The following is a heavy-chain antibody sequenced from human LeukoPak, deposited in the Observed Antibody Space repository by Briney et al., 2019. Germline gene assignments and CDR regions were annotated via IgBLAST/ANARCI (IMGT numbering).Heavy chain of an antibody. CDR2: ISGSGGST. V-gene: IGHV3-23*01. Sequence: GGSLRLSCAASGFTFSSYAMSWVRQAPGKGLEWVSAISGSGGSTYYADSVKGRFTISRDNSKNTLYLQMNSLRAEDTAVYYCAKDPYDSSGYYPHFDYWGQGTLVTVSS. D-gene: IGHD3-22*01. J-gene: IGHJ4*02. CDR3: AKDPYDSSGYYPHFDY. CDR1: GFTFSSYA.